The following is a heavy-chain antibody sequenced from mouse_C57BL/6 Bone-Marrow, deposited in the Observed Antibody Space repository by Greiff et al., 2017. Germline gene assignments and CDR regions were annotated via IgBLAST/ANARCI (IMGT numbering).Heavy chain of an antibody. V-gene: IGHV8-8*01. CDR3: ARREGLLWARYAMDY. J-gene: IGHJ4*01. Sequence: QVTLKVSGPGILQPSQTLSLTCSFSGFSLSTFGMGVGWIRQPSGKGLEWLAHIWWDDDKYYNPALKSRLTISKDTSNNQVFLQIANVDTADSATYYCARREGLLWARYAMDYWGQGTSVTVSS. CDR2: IWWDDDK. CDR1: GFSLSTFGMG. D-gene: IGHD2-1*01.